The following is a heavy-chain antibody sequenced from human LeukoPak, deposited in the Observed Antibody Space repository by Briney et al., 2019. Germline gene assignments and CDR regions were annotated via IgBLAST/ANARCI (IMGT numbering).Heavy chain of an antibody. CDR1: GGTFSSYA. V-gene: IGHV1-69*13. CDR3: ARYSSSTSSFDY. Sequence: SVKVPCKASGGTFSSYAISWVRQAPGQGLEWMGGIIPIFGTANYAQKFQGRVTITADESTSTAYMELSSLRSEDTAVYYCARYSSSTSSFDYWGQGTLVTVSS. D-gene: IGHD6-6*01. CDR2: IIPIFGTA. J-gene: IGHJ4*02.